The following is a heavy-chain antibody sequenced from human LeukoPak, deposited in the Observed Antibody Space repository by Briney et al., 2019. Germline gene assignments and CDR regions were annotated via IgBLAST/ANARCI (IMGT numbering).Heavy chain of an antibody. CDR1: GYSFTSYG. V-gene: IGHV1-18*01. Sequence: GESLKISCKGSGYSFTSYGISWVRQAPGQGLEWMGWISAYNGNTNYAQKLQGRVTMTTDTSTSTAYMELRSLRSDDTAVYYCAREVPGYYDFWSGYYRSNGMDVWGQGTTVTVSS. CDR2: ISAYNGNT. J-gene: IGHJ6*02. CDR3: AREVPGYYDFWSGYYRSNGMDV. D-gene: IGHD3-3*01.